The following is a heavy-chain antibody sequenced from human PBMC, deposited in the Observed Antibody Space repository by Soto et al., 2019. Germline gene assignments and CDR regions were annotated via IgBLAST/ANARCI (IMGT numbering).Heavy chain of an antibody. J-gene: IGHJ5*02. V-gene: IGHV4-4*07. CDR3: ARSPAYGDYANPDT. Sequence: PSETLSLTCTVSGDSVSKYYWNWIRQPAGKGLEWIGRIHSTRSPNYNPSLKSRVTMSVDTSKNQFSLKLNLTSVTAADTAVYYCARSPAYGDYANPDTWGQGTLVTVSS. CDR2: IHSTRSP. CDR1: GDSVSKYY. D-gene: IGHD4-17*01.